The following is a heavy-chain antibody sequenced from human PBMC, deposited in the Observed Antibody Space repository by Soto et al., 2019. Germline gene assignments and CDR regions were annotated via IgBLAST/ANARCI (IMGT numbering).Heavy chain of an antibody. CDR3: ARGITEVTQLIDY. CDR1: GYTFTTYG. CDR2: ISGYNGDT. D-gene: IGHD1-20*01. Sequence: ASVKVSCKASGYTFTTYGISWVRQAPGQGLEWMGWISGYNGDTNYAQKLQGRVTMTTDTSTSTAYVELRSLRSDDTAVYYCARGITEVTQLIDYWGQGTRVTVSS. J-gene: IGHJ4*02. V-gene: IGHV1-18*04.